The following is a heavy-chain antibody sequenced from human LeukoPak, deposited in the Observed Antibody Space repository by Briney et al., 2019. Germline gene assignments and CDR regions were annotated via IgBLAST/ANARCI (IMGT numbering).Heavy chain of an antibody. CDR3: ARDLSDYGDYPGY. Sequence: GGSLKLSCAASGFTFSSYGMHWVRQAPGKGLEWVAVIWYDGSNKYYADSVKGRFTISRDNSKNTLYLQMNSLRAEDTAVYYCARDLSDYGDYPGYWGQGTLVTVSS. CDR1: GFTFSSYG. CDR2: IWYDGSNK. D-gene: IGHD4-17*01. V-gene: IGHV3-33*01. J-gene: IGHJ4*02.